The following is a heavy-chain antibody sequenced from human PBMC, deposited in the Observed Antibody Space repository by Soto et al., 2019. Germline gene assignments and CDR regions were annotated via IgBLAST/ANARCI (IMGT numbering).Heavy chain of an antibody. CDR1: GGSISSSSYY. V-gene: IGHV4-39*01. J-gene: IGHJ4*02. Sequence: QLQLQESGPGLVKPSETLSLTCTVSGGSISSSSYYWGWIRQPPGEALEWIGSIYYSGSTYYNPSLKIRVTISVGTAKTEFSRNLTVATAANTVVDYDAGPLRHYDFWSGYYLDYWGQCTLVTVSS. CDR2: IYYSGST. D-gene: IGHD3-3*01. CDR3: AGPLRHYDFWSGYYLDY.